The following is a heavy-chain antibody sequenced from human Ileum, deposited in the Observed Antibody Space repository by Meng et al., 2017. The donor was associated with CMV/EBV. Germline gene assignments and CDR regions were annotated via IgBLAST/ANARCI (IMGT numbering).Heavy chain of an antibody. Sequence: SGFSLSSGGVGVGWIRQPPGKALEWLALIYWDGDGRYSPSLRSRLTVTKDTSTNQVVLTVTNMSPADTGTYYCAHRPSATVHFDYWGQGALVTVSS. CDR1: GFSLSSGGVG. J-gene: IGHJ4*02. D-gene: IGHD5-18*01. CDR3: AHRPSATVHFDY. V-gene: IGHV2-5*02. CDR2: IYWDGDG.